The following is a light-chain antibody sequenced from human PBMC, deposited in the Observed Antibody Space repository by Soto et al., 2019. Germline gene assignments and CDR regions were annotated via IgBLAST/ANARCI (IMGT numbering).Light chain of an antibody. J-gene: IGLJ1*01. CDR1: SSNIGAGYD. V-gene: IGLV1-40*01. CDR3: QSYDPSRSGYV. CDR2: GNT. Sequence: QSVLTQPPSVSGAPGQRVTISCTGGSSNIGAGYDVHWYQQLPGTAPKLLIWGNTDRPSVVPHRFSGYKSGTSASLAITWLQHEDEADYYGQSYDPSRSGYVFGDGTKVTVL.